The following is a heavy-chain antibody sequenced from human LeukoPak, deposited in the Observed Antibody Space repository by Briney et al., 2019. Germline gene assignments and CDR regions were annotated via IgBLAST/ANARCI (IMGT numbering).Heavy chain of an antibody. CDR3: AKDQMWSIGAHFYDSSGYYPDS. V-gene: IGHV3-30*18. D-gene: IGHD3-22*01. Sequence: PGGSLRLSCAVSGFTFSNAWMNWVRQAPGKGLEWVAVISYDGSNKYYADSVKGRFTISRDNSKNTVYLHMNTLRADDTALYYCAKDQMWSIGAHFYDSSGYYPDSWGQGTLVTVSS. J-gene: IGHJ4*02. CDR2: ISYDGSNK. CDR1: GFTFSNAW.